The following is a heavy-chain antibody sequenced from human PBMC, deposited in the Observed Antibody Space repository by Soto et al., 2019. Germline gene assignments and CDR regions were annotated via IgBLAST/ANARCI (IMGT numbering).Heavy chain of an antibody. CDR2: IKQDGSEK. Sequence: PGGSLRLSCAASGFTFSSYWMSWVRQAPGKGLEWVANIKQDGSEKYYADSVKGRFTISRDNSKNTLYLQMNSLRAEDTAVYYCTSIAVANWGQGTLVTVSS. V-gene: IGHV3-7*01. CDR3: TSIAVAN. D-gene: IGHD6-19*01. J-gene: IGHJ4*02. CDR1: GFTFSSYW.